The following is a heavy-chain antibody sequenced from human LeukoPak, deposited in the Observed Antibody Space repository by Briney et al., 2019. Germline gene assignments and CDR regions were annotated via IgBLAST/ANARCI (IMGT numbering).Heavy chain of an antibody. J-gene: IGHJ3*02. Sequence: GESLKISCKGSGYSFTSYWIGWVRQMPGKGLEWMGIIYPGDSDTRYSPSFQGQVTISADKSISTAYLQWSSLKASDTAMYYCARPPDIIDDAFDIWGQGTMVTVSS. CDR2: IYPGDSDT. D-gene: IGHD1-14*01. CDR1: GYSFTSYW. CDR3: ARPPDIIDDAFDI. V-gene: IGHV5-51*01.